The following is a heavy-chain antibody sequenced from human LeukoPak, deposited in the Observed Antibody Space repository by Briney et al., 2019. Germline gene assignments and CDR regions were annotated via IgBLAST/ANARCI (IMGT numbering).Heavy chain of an antibody. CDR3: ARPFYDSGGYYYKSFDI. CDR1: GFTFISYS. J-gene: IGHJ3*02. CDR2: ISSSTSTI. V-gene: IGHV3-48*02. Sequence: GSLRLSSSASGFTFISYSMNWVRQAPGKGLEWVSSISSSTSTIYYADSVKGRFTISRDNAKNSLYLQMNSLRDEDTAVYYCARPFYDSGGYYYKSFDIWGQGTMVTVSS. D-gene: IGHD3-22*01.